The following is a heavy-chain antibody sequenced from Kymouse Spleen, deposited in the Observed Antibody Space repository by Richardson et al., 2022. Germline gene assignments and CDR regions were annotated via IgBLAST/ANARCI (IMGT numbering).Heavy chain of an antibody. CDR1: GGSFSGYY. Sequence: QVQLQQWGAGLLKPSETLSLTCAVYGGSFSGYYWSWIRQPPGKGLEWIGEINHSGSTNYNPSLKSRVTISVDTSKNQFSLKLSSVTAADTAVYYCAGSSIAARRLGMDVWGQGTTVTVSS. D-gene: IGHD6-6*01. J-gene: IGHJ6*02. V-gene: IGHV4-34*01. CDR3: AGSSIAARRLGMDV. CDR2: INHSGST.